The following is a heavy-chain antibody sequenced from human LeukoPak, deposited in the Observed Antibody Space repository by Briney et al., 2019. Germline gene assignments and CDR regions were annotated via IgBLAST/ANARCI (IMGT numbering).Heavy chain of an antibody. V-gene: IGHV3-13*04. J-gene: IGHJ3*02. Sequence: PGGSLRLSCAASGFTFANYDMNWVRQAPGKGLEWVSAIGTAGATYYLGSVKGRFTISRENAKNSLYLQMNSLRAEDTAVYYCVRETGYTYGFDAFDIWGQGTMVTVSS. CDR1: GFTFANYD. CDR3: VRETGYTYGFDAFDI. CDR2: IGTAGAT. D-gene: IGHD5-18*01.